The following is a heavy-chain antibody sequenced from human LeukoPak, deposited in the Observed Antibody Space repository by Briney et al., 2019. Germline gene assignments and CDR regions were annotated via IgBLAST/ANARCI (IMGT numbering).Heavy chain of an antibody. V-gene: IGHV4-38-2*01. D-gene: IGHD3-22*01. CDR2: ISHSGSV. Sequence: SETLFLTCAVSGYSISRGYHWGWIRLPPGKGLEWIGSISHSGSVYANPSIKSRVTISVDTPQNQFSLRLSSVTAADTAVYYCARMGGESSGYYPPKLDDFDVWGQGTMVTVSS. CDR3: ARMGGESSGYYPPKLDDFDV. CDR1: GYSISRGYH. J-gene: IGHJ3*01.